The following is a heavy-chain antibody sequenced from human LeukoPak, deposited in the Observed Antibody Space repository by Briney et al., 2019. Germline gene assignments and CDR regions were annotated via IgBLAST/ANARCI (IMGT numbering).Heavy chain of an antibody. V-gene: IGHV3-21*01. CDR2: IDESSSSI. CDR1: GFTLSSYN. J-gene: IGHJ3*02. Sequence: PGGSLRLSCAASGFTLSSYNMNWVRQAPGKGLEWVSSIDESSSSIFYSDSVKGRFTISRDNARNSLYLQMSSLRAEDTAAYYCARETGDQAFDIWGQGTMVTVSS. CDR3: ARETGDQAFDI. D-gene: IGHD7-27*01.